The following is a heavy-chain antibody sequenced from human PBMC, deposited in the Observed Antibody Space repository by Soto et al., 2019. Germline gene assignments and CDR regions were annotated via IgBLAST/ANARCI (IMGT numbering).Heavy chain of an antibody. J-gene: IGHJ2*01. Sequence: QVQLVESGGGVVQPGKSLRLSCAASGIAFSGCGMFWVRQTPSKGLEWVAAISSDGSQKYYADSVKGRFTISRDNSKNTMYVKMNGLTTEDTAVYYCAKNIVRGHWDFDLWGRGTLVTVSS. CDR1: GIAFSGCG. D-gene: IGHD3-10*01. CDR3: AKNIVRGHWDFDL. V-gene: IGHV3-30*18. CDR2: ISSDGSQK.